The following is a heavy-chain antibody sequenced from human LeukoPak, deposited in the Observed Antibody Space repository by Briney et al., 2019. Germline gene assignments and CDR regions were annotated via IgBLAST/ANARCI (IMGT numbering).Heavy chain of an antibody. D-gene: IGHD1-26*01. CDR1: ELNVSTNY. V-gene: IGHV3-66*01. CDR3: ARDGLVGPFSY. J-gene: IGHJ4*02. CDR2: IYSGGST. Sequence: AGGSLRLSCVASELNVSTNYMSWVRQAPGKGLEWVSVIYSGGSTYYADSVKGRFTISRDNSKNTLYLQMNSLRAEDTAVYYCARDGLVGPFSYWGQGTLVTVSS.